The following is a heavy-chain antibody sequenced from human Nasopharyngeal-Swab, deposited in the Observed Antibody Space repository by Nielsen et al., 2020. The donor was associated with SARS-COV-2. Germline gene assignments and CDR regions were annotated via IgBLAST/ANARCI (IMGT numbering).Heavy chain of an antibody. J-gene: IGHJ4*02. Sequence: SETLSLTCTVSGGSISSYYWSWIRQPPGKGLEWIGYIYYSGSTSFNPSLKSRVTISVDTSKNQFSLKPSSVTAADTAVYYCATSDGGSGYSWGQGTLVTVSS. CDR2: IYYSGST. D-gene: IGHD3-22*01. CDR1: GGSISSYY. V-gene: IGHV4-59*01. CDR3: ATSDGGSGYS.